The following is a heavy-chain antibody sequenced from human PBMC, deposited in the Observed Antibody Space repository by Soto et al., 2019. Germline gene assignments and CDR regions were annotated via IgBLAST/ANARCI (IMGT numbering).Heavy chain of an antibody. CDR2: IYYSGST. CDR3: ARGGYSSTSTSFYFDY. V-gene: IGHV4-39*07. D-gene: IGHD5-18*01. CDR1: GGSISSSSYY. Sequence: PSETLSLTCTVSGGSISSSSYYWGWIRQPPGKGLEWIGSIYYSGSTYYNPSLKSRVTISVDTSKNQFSLKLNSVTASDTAVYYCARGGYSSTSTSFYFDYWGQGTLVTVSS. J-gene: IGHJ4*02.